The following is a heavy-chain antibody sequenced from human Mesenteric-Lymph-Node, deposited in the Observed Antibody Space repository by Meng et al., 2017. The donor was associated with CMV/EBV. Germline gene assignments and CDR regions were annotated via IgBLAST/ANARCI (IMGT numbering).Heavy chain of an antibody. V-gene: IGHV3-21*04. D-gene: IGHD2-2*01. CDR2: ISPGSDI. J-gene: IGHJ4*02. CDR3: ARGHCSSTSCAFDY. CDR1: GFTFSSYT. Sequence: GESLKISCAASGFTFSSYTMTWVRQAPGKGLQWVSSISPGSDIYYADSVKGRFTISRDNAKNSLYLQMISLRAEDTALYYCARGHCSSTSCAFDYWGQGTLVTVSS.